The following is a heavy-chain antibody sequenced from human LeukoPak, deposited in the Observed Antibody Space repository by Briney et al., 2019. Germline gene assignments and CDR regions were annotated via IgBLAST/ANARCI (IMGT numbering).Heavy chain of an antibody. CDR3: ATGENVDIVATISFDY. J-gene: IGHJ4*02. Sequence: ASVNVSCKASVYTFTGDFIHWVRQAPGQGLEWMGWINSDSGGTNYARKFQGRVTMTEDTSTDTAYMEPSSLRSEDTAVYYCATGENVDIVATISFDYWGQGTLVTVSS. D-gene: IGHD5-12*01. V-gene: IGHV1-2*02. CDR1: VYTFTGDF. CDR2: INSDSGGT.